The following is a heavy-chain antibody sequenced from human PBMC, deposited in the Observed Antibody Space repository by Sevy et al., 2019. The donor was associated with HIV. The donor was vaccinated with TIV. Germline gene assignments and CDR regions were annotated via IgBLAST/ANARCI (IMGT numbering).Heavy chain of an antibody. J-gene: IGHJ4*02. CDR1: GGSISSGGYY. CDR2: IYYSGST. D-gene: IGHD4-17*01. V-gene: IGHV4-31*03. Sequence: TLSLTCTVSGGSISSGGYYWSWIRQHPGKGLEWIGYIYYSGSTYYNPSLKSRVTISVDTSKNQFSLKLSSVTAADTAVYYCAGGTTFPGGYFDYWDQGTLVTVSS. CDR3: AGGTTFPGGYFDY.